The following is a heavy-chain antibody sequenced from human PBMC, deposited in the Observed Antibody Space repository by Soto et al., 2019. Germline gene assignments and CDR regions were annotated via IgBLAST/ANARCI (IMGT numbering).Heavy chain of an antibody. CDR2: IYYSGST. CDR3: ARSPEATVTAFDY. J-gene: IGHJ4*02. CDR1: GGSISSGGYY. V-gene: IGHV4-31*03. Sequence: QVQLQESGPGLVKPSQTLSLTCTVSGGSISSGGYYWSWIRQHPGTGLEWIGYIYYSGSTYSNPSLKSRVTISVDTSKNQFSLKLSSVTAADTAVYYCARSPEATVTAFDYWGQGTLVTVSS. D-gene: IGHD4-17*01.